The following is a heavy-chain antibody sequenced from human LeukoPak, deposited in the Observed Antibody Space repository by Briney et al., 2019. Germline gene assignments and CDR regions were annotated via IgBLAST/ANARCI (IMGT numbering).Heavy chain of an antibody. J-gene: IGHJ4*02. Sequence: PGGSLRLSCAASGFTFSSYSMNWVRQAPGKGLEWVSSISSSSSYIYYADSVKGRFTISRDNSKNTLYLQMNSLRAEDTAVYYCARDQEQLGDLDYWGQGTLVTVSS. CDR3: ARDQEQLGDLDY. CDR2: ISSSSSYI. V-gene: IGHV3-21*01. D-gene: IGHD6-6*01. CDR1: GFTFSSYS.